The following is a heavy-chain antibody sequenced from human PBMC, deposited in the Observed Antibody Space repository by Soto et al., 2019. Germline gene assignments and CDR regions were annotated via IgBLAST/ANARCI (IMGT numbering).Heavy chain of an antibody. CDR3: ARSDNRNSLYGVDV. J-gene: IGHJ6*02. CDR2: INHRGSS. V-gene: IGHV4-34*01. D-gene: IGHD1-7*01. Sequence: SETLSLTCAVNGGSLSGYYWSWIRQSPGKGLEWIGEINHRGSSDYNPSLKSRVTISIDASKNHVTLELTSVTAADTAVFYCARSDNRNSLYGVDVWGQGTAVTVSS. CDR1: GGSLSGYY.